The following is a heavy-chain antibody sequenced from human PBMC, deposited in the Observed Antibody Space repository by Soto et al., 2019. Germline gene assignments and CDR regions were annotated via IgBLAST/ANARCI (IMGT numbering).Heavy chain of an antibody. CDR2: IKSKTDGGTT. Sequence: GGSLRLSCAASGFTFSNAWMNWVRQAPGKGLEWVGRIKSKTDGGTTDYAAPVKGRFTISRDDSENTLYLQMNSLKTEDTAVYYCTTDGPGAHYYDSSGYYSYTYWGQGTLVTVSS. V-gene: IGHV3-15*07. CDR3: TTDGPGAHYYDSSGYYSYTY. CDR1: GFTFSNAW. D-gene: IGHD3-22*01. J-gene: IGHJ4*02.